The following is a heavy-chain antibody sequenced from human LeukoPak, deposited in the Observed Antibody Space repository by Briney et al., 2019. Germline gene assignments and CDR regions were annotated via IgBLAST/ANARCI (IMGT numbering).Heavy chain of an antibody. CDR3: ARQDSSGYYYEGYFQH. Sequence: PSETLSLTCTVSGGSISSGSYYWSWIRQPAGKGLEWIGRIYTSGSTNYNPSLKSRVTISVDTSMNQFSLKLRSVTAADTAVYYCARQDSSGYYYEGYFQHWGQGTLVTVSS. CDR2: IYTSGST. V-gene: IGHV4-61*02. D-gene: IGHD3-22*01. J-gene: IGHJ1*01. CDR1: GGSISSGSYY.